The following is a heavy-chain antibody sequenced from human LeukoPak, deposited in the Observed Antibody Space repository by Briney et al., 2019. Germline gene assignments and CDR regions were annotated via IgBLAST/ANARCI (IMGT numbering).Heavy chain of an antibody. V-gene: IGHV1-18*01. Sequence: GASVKVSCKPSGYIFSTYDISWVRQAPGQGLEWMGWISADNGDTSYAQKFQGRVTMTRDMSTSTVYMELSSLRSEDTAVYYCARDQSLPRVGPFDYWGQGTLVTVSS. CDR3: ARDQSLPRVGPFDY. CDR2: ISADNGDT. J-gene: IGHJ4*02. D-gene: IGHD1-26*01. CDR1: GYIFSTYD.